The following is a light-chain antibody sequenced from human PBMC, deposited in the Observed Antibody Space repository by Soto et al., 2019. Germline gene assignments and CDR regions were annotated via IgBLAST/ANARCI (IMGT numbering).Light chain of an antibody. J-gene: IGLJ1*01. CDR2: DVS. V-gene: IGLV2-14*01. CDR3: SSYTSSSTV. Sequence: QSVLTQPASVSGSPGQSITIFCTGTSSDVGGYNYVSWYQQHPGKAPKLMIYDVSNRPSGVSNRFSGSKSGNTASLTISGLQAEDEADYYCSSYTSSSTVFGTGTKVTV. CDR1: SSDVGGYNY.